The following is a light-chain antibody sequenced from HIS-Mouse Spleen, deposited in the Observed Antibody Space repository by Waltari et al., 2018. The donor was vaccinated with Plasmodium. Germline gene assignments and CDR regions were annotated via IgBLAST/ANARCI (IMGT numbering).Light chain of an antibody. CDR2: DVS. J-gene: IGLJ2*01. CDR3: CSYAGSYTLV. CDR1: SSDVGGYNY. V-gene: IGLV2-11*01. Sequence: QSALTQPRSVSGSPGQSVTISCTGTSSDVGGYNYVSWYQQHPGKAPNPMIYDVSKRPSGVPDGCSGSKSGNTASLTISGLQAEDEADYYCCSYAGSYTLVFGGGTKLTVL.